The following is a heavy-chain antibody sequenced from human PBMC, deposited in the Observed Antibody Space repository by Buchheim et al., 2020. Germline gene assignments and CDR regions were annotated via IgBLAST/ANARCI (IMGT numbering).Heavy chain of an antibody. J-gene: IGHJ4*02. CDR2: ISYDGSNK. CDR3: AKDEEGLDY. Sequence: QVQLVESGGGVVQPGRSLRLSCAASGFTFSRYGMHWVRQAPGKGLEWVAVISYDGSNKYYADSVKGRFTISRDNSKNTLYLQMNSLRAEDTAVYYCAKDEEGLDYWGQGTL. V-gene: IGHV3-30*18. CDR1: GFTFSRYG.